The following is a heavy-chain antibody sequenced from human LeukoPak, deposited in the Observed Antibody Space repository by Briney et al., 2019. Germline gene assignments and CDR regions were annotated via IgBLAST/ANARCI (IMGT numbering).Heavy chain of an antibody. CDR3: ARDYELRGDYFDY. Sequence: GRSLRLSCAASGFTFRSYGMHWVRQAPGKGLEWVAVISFDGSYKDYADSAKGRFTISRDNSKSALYLQMNSLRADDTAVYYCARDYELRGDYFDYWGQGTLVTVSS. J-gene: IGHJ4*02. CDR1: GFTFRSYG. D-gene: IGHD3-3*01. V-gene: IGHV3-30*03. CDR2: ISFDGSYK.